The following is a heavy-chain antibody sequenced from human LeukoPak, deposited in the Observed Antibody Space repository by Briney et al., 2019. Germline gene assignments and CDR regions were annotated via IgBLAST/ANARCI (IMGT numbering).Heavy chain of an antibody. CDR2: IKQDGSEK. CDR1: GFIFSSYW. Sequence: GGSLRLSCAASGFIFSSYWMSWVRQAPGKGLEWVANIKQDGSEKYYVDSVKGRFTISRDDAKNSLYLQMNSLRAEDTAVYYCARGREFRWQQLVLSNYYYMDVWGKGTTVTVSS. CDR3: ARGREFRWQQLVLSNYYYMDV. J-gene: IGHJ6*03. D-gene: IGHD6-13*01. V-gene: IGHV3-7*01.